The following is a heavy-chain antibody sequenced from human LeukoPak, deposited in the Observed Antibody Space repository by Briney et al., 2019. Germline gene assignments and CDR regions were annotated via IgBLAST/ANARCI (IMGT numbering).Heavy chain of an antibody. J-gene: IGHJ5*02. CDR3: ARVVVLAATQCWFDP. Sequence: ASVKASCKASGYTFTSYGISWVRQAPGQGLEWMGWISAYNGNTNYAQKLQGRVTMTTDTSTSTTYMELRSLRSDDTAVYYCARVVVLAATQCWFDPWGQGTLVTVSS. D-gene: IGHD2-15*01. V-gene: IGHV1-18*01. CDR2: ISAYNGNT. CDR1: GYTFTSYG.